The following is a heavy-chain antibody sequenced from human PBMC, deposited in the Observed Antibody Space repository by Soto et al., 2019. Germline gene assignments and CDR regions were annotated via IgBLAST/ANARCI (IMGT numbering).Heavy chain of an antibody. V-gene: IGHV1-2*02. Sequence: ASVKVSCKASGYTFTDYYMHWVRQAPGQGPEWVGWINPNTGATHSAQKFQGRVTMTRDTSLNTAYMEVTSLRSDDTAVYFCGRAPTGGGAPYYIDFWGQGTLVTVSS. D-gene: IGHD3-16*01. CDR1: GYTFTDYY. CDR2: INPNTGAT. CDR3: GRAPTGGGAPYYIDF. J-gene: IGHJ4*02.